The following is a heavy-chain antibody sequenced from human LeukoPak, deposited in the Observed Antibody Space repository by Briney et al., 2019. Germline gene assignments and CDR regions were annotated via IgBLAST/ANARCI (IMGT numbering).Heavy chain of an antibody. J-gene: IGHJ4*02. CDR2: ISYDGSNK. CDR1: GFTFSSYA. CDR3: ARECGGDCYYYFDY. Sequence: GGSLRLSCAASGFTFSSYAMHWVRQAPGKGLEWVAVISYDGSNKYYADSVKGRFIISRDNSKNTLYLQMNSLRAEDTAVYYCARECGGDCYYYFDYWGQGTLVTVSS. V-gene: IGHV3-30-3*01. D-gene: IGHD2-21*02.